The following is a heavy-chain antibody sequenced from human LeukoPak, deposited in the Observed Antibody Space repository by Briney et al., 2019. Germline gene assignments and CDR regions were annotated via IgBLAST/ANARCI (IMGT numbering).Heavy chain of an antibody. V-gene: IGHV3-30*03. Sequence: GGSLRLSCAASGFTFSSYGMHWVRQAPGKGLEWVAVISYDGSNKYYADSVKGRFTISRDNSKNTLYLQMNSLRAEDTAVYYCAIGGWPHWGQGTLVTVSS. D-gene: IGHD6-19*01. CDR3: AIGGWPH. J-gene: IGHJ4*02. CDR1: GFTFSSYG. CDR2: ISYDGSNK.